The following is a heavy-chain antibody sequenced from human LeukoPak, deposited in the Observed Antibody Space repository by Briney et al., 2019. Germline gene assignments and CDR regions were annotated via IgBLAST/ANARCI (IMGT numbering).Heavy chain of an antibody. V-gene: IGHV1-2*02. CDR3: ATDQYCSGGSCYSRKVNYYGMDV. D-gene: IGHD2-15*01. CDR2: INPNSGGT. Sequence: ASVKVSCKASGYTFTGYYMHWVRQAPGQGLEWMGWINPNSGGTNYAQKFQGRVTMTRDTSISIAYMELSRLRSDDTAVYYCATDQYCSGGSCYSRKVNYYGMDVWGQGTTVTVSS. J-gene: IGHJ6*02. CDR1: GYTFTGYY.